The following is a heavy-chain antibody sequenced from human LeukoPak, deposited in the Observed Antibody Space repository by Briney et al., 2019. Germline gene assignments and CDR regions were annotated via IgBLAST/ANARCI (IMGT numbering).Heavy chain of an antibody. D-gene: IGHD2-2*01. V-gene: IGHV4-4*07. CDR2: IFPGGST. CDR3: AREHCTRTTCYLNWLDP. CDR1: GGSISGHY. J-gene: IGHJ5*02. Sequence: PSETLSLTCDVSGGSISGHYWSWTRQPAGKRMEWIGRIFPGGSTTYNPSLKNRVTMSVDTSKTQFSLKLSSVTAADTAVYYCAREHCTRTTCYLNWLDPWGQGTLVTVSS.